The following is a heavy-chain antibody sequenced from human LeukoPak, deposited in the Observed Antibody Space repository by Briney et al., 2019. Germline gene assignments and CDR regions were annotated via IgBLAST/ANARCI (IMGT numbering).Heavy chain of an antibody. CDR3: ARGAKIPAVIMGFYVSL. V-gene: IGHV4-4*07. Sequence: SETLSLTCTVSGGSISSYYWSWIRQPAGKGLEWIGRIYTSGSTNYNPSLKSRVTISVDTSKNQFSLKLSSVTAADTAVYYCARGAKIPAVIMGFYVSLWGQGTLVTVSS. D-gene: IGHD2-2*02. CDR1: GGSISSYY. J-gene: IGHJ4*02. CDR2: IYTSGST.